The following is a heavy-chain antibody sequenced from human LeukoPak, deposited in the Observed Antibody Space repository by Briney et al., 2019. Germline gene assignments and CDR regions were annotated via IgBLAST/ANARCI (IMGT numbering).Heavy chain of an antibody. Sequence: ASVKVSCKASGYTFTSYDINWVRQATGQGLEWMGWMNPNSGNTGYAQKFQGRVTMTRNTSISTAYMELSSLSSEDTAVYYCARSIIGSSPPNWFDPWGQGTLVTVSS. D-gene: IGHD6-13*01. J-gene: IGHJ5*02. V-gene: IGHV1-8*01. CDR2: MNPNSGNT. CDR1: GYTFTSYD. CDR3: ARSIIGSSPPNWFDP.